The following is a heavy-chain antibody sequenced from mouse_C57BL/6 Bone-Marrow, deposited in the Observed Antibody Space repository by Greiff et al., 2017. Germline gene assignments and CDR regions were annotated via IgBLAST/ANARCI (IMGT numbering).Heavy chain of an antibody. Sequence: VQLQQSGPGLVAPSQSLSITCTVSGFSLTSYAISWVRQPPGKGLEWLGVIWTGGGTNYNSALKSRLSISKDNSKSQVSVKMNSLQTDDTARYYCARIYYYGSSQYYYAMDYWGQGTSVTVSS. D-gene: IGHD1-1*01. CDR3: ARIYYYGSSQYYYAMDY. J-gene: IGHJ4*01. V-gene: IGHV2-9-1*01. CDR2: IWTGGGT. CDR1: GFSLTSYA.